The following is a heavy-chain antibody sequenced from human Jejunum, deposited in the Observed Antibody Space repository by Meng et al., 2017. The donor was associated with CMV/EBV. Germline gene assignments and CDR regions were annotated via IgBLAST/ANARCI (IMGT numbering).Heavy chain of an antibody. CDR3: ARHSSDGGSYYDY. CDR1: GFTVISNY. J-gene: IGHJ4*02. V-gene: IGHV3-53*01. D-gene: IGHD3-16*01. Sequence: CAASGFTVISNYMSWVRQAPGKGLEWVSFIREGGNTYYADSVRGRFTISRDSSKNTLYLQMNSLRAEDTAMYFCARHSSDGGSYYDYWGQGTLVTVSS. CDR2: IREGGNT.